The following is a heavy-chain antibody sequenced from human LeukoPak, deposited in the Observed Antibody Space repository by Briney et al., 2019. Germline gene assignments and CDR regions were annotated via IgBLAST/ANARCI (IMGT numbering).Heavy chain of an antibody. Sequence: GASVKVSCKASGYTFTSYDINWVRQATGQGLEWMGWMNPNSGNTGYAQKFQGRVTITRNTSISTAYMELSSLRSEDTAVYYCARAASGKWHSGPSYMDVWGKGTTVTVSS. CDR2: MNPNSGNT. CDR3: ARAASGKWHSGPSYMDV. D-gene: IGHD3-10*01. V-gene: IGHV1-8*03. CDR1: GYTFTSYD. J-gene: IGHJ6*03.